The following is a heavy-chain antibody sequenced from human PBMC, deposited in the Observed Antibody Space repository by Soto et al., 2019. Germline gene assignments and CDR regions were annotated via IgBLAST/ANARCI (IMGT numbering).Heavy chain of an antibody. CDR3: AGITSSGFSFYRNAFDI. CDR2: MNPNSGNT. CDR1: GYTFTSYD. V-gene: IGHV1-8*01. Sequence: ASVKVSCKASGYTFTSYDINWVRQATGQGLEWMGWMNPNSGNTGYAQKFQGRVTITADKSTSTAYMELSSLRSEDTAVYYCAGITSSGFSFYRNAFDIWGQGTMVTVSS. D-gene: IGHD6-25*01. J-gene: IGHJ3*02.